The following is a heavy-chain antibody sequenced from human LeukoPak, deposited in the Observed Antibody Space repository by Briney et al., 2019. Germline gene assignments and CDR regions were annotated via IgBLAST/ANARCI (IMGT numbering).Heavy chain of an antibody. J-gene: IGHJ4*02. D-gene: IGHD3-10*01. CDR2: ISYDGSYK. V-gene: IGHV3-30*04. Sequence: GGSPRLSCAASGFTFSSYAMHWVRQAPGKGLEWVAVISYDGSYKDYADSVKGRFTFTRDKSKNTVFLLMSSLRPEDTAVYFCAKDSGAQLQRYFDYWGQGTQVTVSS. CDR3: AKDSGAQLQRYFDY. CDR1: GFTFSSYA.